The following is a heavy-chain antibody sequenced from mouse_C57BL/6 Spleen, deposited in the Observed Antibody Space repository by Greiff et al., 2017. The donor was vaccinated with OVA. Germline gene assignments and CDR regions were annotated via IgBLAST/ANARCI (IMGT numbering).Heavy chain of an antibody. V-gene: IGHV5-17*01. J-gene: IGHJ1*03. CDR2: ISSGSSTI. D-gene: IGHD1-1*01. Sequence: EVMLVESGGGLVKPGGSLKLSCAASGFTFSDYGMHWVRQAPEKGLEWVAYISSGSSTIYYADTVKGRFTISRDNAKNTRFLQMTSLRSEDTAMYYCARGDYYGTSYWYFDVWGTGTTVTVSS. CDR3: ARGDYYGTSYWYFDV. CDR1: GFTFSDYG.